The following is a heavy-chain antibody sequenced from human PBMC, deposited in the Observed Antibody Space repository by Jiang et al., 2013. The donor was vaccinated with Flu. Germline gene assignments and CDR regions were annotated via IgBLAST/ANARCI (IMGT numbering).Heavy chain of an antibody. CDR2: ILYDGSNK. Sequence: WVRQAPGKGLEWVAVILYDGSNKYYTDSVKGRFTISRDNSKNTLYLQMNSLRAEDTAVYYCATSYGSGSYYKLVGYWGQGTLVTVSS. J-gene: IGHJ4*02. D-gene: IGHD3-10*01. V-gene: IGHV3-30*03. CDR3: ATSYGSGSYYKLVGY.